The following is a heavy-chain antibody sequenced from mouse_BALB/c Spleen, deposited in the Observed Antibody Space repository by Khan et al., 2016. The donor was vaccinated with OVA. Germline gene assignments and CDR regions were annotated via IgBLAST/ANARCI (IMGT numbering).Heavy chain of an antibody. D-gene: IGHD1-1*01. CDR2: ISYSGYT. V-gene: IGHV3-2*02. J-gene: IGHJ4*01. CDR3: VRQNYYGYALDY. CDR1: GYSITSNYA. Sequence: EVQLQESGPGLVKPSQSLSLTCTVTGYSITSNYAWSWIRQFPGNKLEWMGYISYSGYTNYNPSLNSRISVTRDTSENQFFLQLNSVTTDDTATYYCVRQNYYGYALDYWGQGTSVTVSS.